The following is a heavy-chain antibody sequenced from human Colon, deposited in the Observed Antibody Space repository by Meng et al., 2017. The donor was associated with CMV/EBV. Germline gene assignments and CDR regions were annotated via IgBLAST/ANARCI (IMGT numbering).Heavy chain of an antibody. Sequence: GESLKISCAASGFTFSSYWMSWVRQAPGKGLEYVSSISSSSNYIFYADSVRGRFTISRDNAKNSLYLQLNSLKAEDTAVYYCARNGGRGYWGQGTLVTVSS. D-gene: IGHD1-1*01. V-gene: IGHV3-21*06. CDR3: ARNGGRGY. CDR2: ISSSSNYI. J-gene: IGHJ4*02. CDR1: GFTFSSYW.